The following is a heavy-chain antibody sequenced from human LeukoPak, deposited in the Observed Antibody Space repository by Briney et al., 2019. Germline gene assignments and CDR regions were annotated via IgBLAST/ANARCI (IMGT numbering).Heavy chain of an antibody. CDR3: ARHHNFGFDP. Sequence: SETLSLTCTVSGDSISSGTYYWGWIRQPPGKGLEWIGSISYSGSTYYNPSLKSRVTIARDTSKNQFSLKLTSVTAAETAVYYCARHHNFGFDPWGQGTLVTVSS. D-gene: IGHD1-1*01. CDR1: GDSISSGTYY. J-gene: IGHJ5*02. CDR2: ISYSGST. V-gene: IGHV4-39*01.